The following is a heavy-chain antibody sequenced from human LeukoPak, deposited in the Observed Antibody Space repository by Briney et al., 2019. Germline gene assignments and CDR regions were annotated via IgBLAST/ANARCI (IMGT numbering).Heavy chain of an antibody. CDR3: ATALGYSYGYFDY. V-gene: IGHV1-24*01. J-gene: IGHJ4*02. CDR2: FDPEDGET. CDR1: GYTLTELS. Sequence: VSVKVSCKVSGYTLTELSMHWVRQAPGKGLEWMGGFDPEDGETIYAQKFQGRVTMTEDTSTDTAYMELSSLRSEDTAVYYCATALGYSYGYFDYWGQGTLVTVSS. D-gene: IGHD5-18*01.